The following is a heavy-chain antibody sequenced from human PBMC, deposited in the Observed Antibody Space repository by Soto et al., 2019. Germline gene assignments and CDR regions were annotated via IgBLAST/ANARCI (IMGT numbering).Heavy chain of an antibody. CDR3: ARLYLERRFDF. V-gene: IGHV4-39*01. Sequence: SETLSLTCSVSGGSIRRSGYYRGWIRQPPGSGLEWIAIIFDNGKSDYNPSLKSRVTISVDTSKNQFSLKLTSVTAADTAVYYCARLYLERRFDFWGQGTLVTVSS. CDR2: IFDNGKS. CDR1: GGSIRRSGYY. D-gene: IGHD1-1*01. J-gene: IGHJ4*02.